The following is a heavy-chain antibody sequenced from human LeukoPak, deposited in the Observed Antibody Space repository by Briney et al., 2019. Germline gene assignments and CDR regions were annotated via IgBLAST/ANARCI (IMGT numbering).Heavy chain of an antibody. J-gene: IGHJ4*02. CDR3: ARDWSSVDY. D-gene: IGHD2-2*01. Sequence: GGSLRLSCAASGFTFSSYAMSWVRQAPGKGLEWVSVIYSGGSTCYADSVKGRFTISRDNSKNTLYLQMNSLRAEDTAVYYCARDWSSVDYWGQGTLVTVSS. V-gene: IGHV3-66*01. CDR2: IYSGGST. CDR1: GFTFSSYA.